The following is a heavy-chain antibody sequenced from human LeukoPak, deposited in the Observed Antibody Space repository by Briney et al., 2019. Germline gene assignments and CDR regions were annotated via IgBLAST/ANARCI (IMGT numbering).Heavy chain of an antibody. CDR2: IYYSGST. J-gene: IGHJ5*02. Sequence: SQTLSLTCTVSGGSLSSGDYYWSWIRQPPGKGLEWIGYIYYSGSTYYNPSLKSRVTISVDTSKNQFSLKLSSVTAADTAVYYCARDRQYCSGGSCYPEWFDPWGQGTLVTVSS. CDR1: GGSLSSGDYY. CDR3: ARDRQYCSGGSCYPEWFDP. D-gene: IGHD2-15*01. V-gene: IGHV4-30-4*01.